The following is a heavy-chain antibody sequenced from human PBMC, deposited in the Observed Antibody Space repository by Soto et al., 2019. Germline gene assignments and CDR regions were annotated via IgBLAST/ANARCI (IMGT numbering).Heavy chain of an antibody. Sequence: GGSLRLSCAASGFTFSAYSFNWIRQAPGKGLQWVASISSRSSYIYYADSVRGRFTISRDNTRKSVFLQMNSLRADDSAVYHCAKSPRRAVAGPFDYWGRGALVTVSS. CDR3: AKSPRRAVAGPFDY. CDR2: ISSRSSYI. V-gene: IGHV3-21*04. D-gene: IGHD6-19*01. CDR1: GFTFSAYS. J-gene: IGHJ4*02.